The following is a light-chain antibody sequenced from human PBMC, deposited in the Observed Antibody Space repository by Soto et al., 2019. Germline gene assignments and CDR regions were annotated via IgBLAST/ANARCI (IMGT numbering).Light chain of an antibody. CDR2: KAS. J-gene: IGKJ1*01. V-gene: IGKV1-5*03. Sequence: DIQMTQSPSTLSASVGDRVTITCRASHSISNWLAWYQQKPGKAPKLLIFKASTLESGVPSRFSGSGSGTAFTLNISSLQPDDFATYHCQQYDTYPPTFGQGTKVDIK. CDR1: HSISNW. CDR3: QQYDTYPPT.